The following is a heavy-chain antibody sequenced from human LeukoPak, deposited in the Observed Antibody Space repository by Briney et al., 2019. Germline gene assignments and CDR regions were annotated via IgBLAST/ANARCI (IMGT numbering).Heavy chain of an antibody. D-gene: IGHD1-1*01. Sequence: PSQTLSLTCTVSGGSISSGDYYWSWIRQPPGKGLEWIGYINYSGSTYYNPSLKSRVTISVDTSKNQFSLKLSSVTAADTAVYYCARGRQYWNDDYWGQGTLVTVSS. CDR2: INYSGST. CDR1: GGSISSGDYY. V-gene: IGHV4-30-4*01. J-gene: IGHJ4*02. CDR3: ARGRQYWNDDY.